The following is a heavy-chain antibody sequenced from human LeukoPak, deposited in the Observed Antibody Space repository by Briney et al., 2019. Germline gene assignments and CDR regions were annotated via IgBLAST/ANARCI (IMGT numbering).Heavy chain of an antibody. CDR3: ATDYGDYEPIDY. CDR1: GVTLSNYA. CDR2: ISFDGTNK. J-gene: IGHJ4*02. Sequence: GGSLRLSCTASGVTLSNYAMHWVRRPPGRGLEWVAVISFDGTNKYYGDSVEGRFSVSRDNSKNTLYLQVNSLRPDDTAMYYCATDYGDYEPIDYWGQGTLVTVSS. V-gene: IGHV3-30*04. D-gene: IGHD4-17*01.